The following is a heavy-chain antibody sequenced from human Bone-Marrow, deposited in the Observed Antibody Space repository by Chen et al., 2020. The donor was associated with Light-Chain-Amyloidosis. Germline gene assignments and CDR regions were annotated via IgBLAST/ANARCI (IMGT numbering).Heavy chain of an antibody. Sequence: EVQLVQSGAEVKKPGESLRISCTGSGHIFSSYWISWVRQMPGKGLEWMGRIDLSDFDTNHSPSFQGHVTISVDKSINTAHLQWSRLEASDTAIYYCARQGYYEISGYSDYWGQGTLVTVSS. CDR1: GHIFSSYW. J-gene: IGHJ4*02. D-gene: IGHD3-22*01. V-gene: IGHV5-10-1*03. CDR3: ARQGYYEISGYSDY. CDR2: IDLSDFDT.